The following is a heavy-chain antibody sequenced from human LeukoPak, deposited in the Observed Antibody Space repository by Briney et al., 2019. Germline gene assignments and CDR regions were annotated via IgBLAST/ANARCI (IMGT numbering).Heavy chain of an antibody. D-gene: IGHD2/OR15-2a*01. CDR2: IKEDGNEK. J-gene: IGHJ6*03. V-gene: IGHV3-7*01. CDR1: GFTFGYYW. Sequence: GGSLRLSCVASGFTFGYYWMNWVRQAPGKGLEWVANIKEDGNEKYYVDSVKGRFTISRDNAKTSLYLQMNSPRAEDTAVYYCARVKNYYYYMAVWGKGTTVTVSS. CDR3: ARVKNYYYYMAV.